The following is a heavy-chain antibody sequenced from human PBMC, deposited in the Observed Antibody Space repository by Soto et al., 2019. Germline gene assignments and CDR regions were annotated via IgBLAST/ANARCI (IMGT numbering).Heavy chain of an antibody. Sequence: GASVKVSCKASGYTFTSYGISWVRQAPGQGLEWMGWISAYNGNTNYAQKLQGGVTMTTDTSTSTAYMELRSLRSDDTAVYYCAGSITIFGVVTPPDYWGQGTLVTVSS. CDR1: GYTFTSYG. D-gene: IGHD3-3*01. CDR2: ISAYNGNT. V-gene: IGHV1-18*01. CDR3: AGSITIFGVVTPPDY. J-gene: IGHJ4*02.